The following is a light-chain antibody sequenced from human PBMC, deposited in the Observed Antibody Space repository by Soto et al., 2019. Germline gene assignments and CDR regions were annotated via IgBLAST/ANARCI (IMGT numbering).Light chain of an antibody. CDR1: SSDVGGYNY. CDR3: SSYTSSSTPVV. V-gene: IGLV2-14*03. Sequence: QSVLTQPASVSGSPGQSITISCTGTSSDVGGYNYVSWYQHHPGKAPKLMIYAVSNRPSGVSDRFSGSKSGNTASLTISGLPAEDETDYYCSSYTSSSTPVVFGGGTKLTVL. J-gene: IGLJ2*01. CDR2: AVS.